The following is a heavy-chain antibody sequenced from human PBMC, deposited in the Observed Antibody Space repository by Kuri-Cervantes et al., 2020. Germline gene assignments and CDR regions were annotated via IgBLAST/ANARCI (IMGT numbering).Heavy chain of an antibody. D-gene: IGHD6-19*01. CDR1: GYTFTSYG. Sequence: SVKVSCKASGYTFTSYGIGWVRQAPGQGLEWMGRIIPILGIANYAQKFQGRVTITADKSTSTAYMELSSLRSEDTAVYYCARDLAVAGTIWFDPWGQGTLVTVSS. J-gene: IGHJ5*02. CDR3: ARDLAVAGTIWFDP. CDR2: IIPILGIA. V-gene: IGHV1-69*04.